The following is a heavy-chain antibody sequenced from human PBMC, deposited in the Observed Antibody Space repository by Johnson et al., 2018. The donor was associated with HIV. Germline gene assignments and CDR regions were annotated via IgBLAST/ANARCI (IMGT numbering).Heavy chain of an antibody. J-gene: IGHJ3*02. CDR3: AKSPLVGAIDAFDI. Sequence: QVQLVESGGGVVQPGGSLRLSCAASGFTFSTYGMHWVRQAPGKGLEWVAVIWYDGSNKYYADSVKGRFTISRDNSKNTLFLQMNSLRAEDTAVYYCAKSPLVGAIDAFDIRGEGTMVTVSS. D-gene: IGHD1-26*01. V-gene: IGHV3-33*06. CDR1: GFTFSTYG. CDR2: IWYDGSNK.